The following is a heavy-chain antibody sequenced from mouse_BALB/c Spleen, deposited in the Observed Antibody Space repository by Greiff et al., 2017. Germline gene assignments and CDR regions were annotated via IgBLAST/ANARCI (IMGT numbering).Heavy chain of an antibody. J-gene: IGHJ4*01. CDR2: IYPYNGGT. Sequence: VHVKQSGPGLVKPGASVKISCKASGYTFTDYNMHWVKQSHGKSLEWIGYIYPYNGGTGYNQKFKSKATLTVDNSSSTAYMELRSLTSEDSAVYYCARDYRYDDYAMDYWGQGTSVTVSS. CDR3: ARDYRYDDYAMDY. D-gene: IGHD2-14*01. V-gene: IGHV1S29*02. CDR1: GYTFTDYN.